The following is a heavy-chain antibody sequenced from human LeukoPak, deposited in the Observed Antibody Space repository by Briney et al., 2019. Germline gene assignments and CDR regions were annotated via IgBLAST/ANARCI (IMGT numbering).Heavy chain of an antibody. CDR3: ARSGNIAVAPWYFDL. J-gene: IGHJ2*01. V-gene: IGHV4-59*01. D-gene: IGHD6-19*01. CDR1: GYSISSYY. Sequence: SETLSLTCTVSGYSISSYYWSWIRQPPGKGLEWIGYIYYSGSTNYTPSLKSRVTISVDTSKNHFSLNLRSVTAADTAVYYCARSGNIAVAPWYFDLWGRGTLATVSS. CDR2: IYYSGST.